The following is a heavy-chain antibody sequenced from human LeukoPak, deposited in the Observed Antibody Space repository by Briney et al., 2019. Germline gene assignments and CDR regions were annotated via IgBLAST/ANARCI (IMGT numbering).Heavy chain of an antibody. CDR2: IIPIFGTA. D-gene: IGHD1-26*01. V-gene: IGHV1-69*05. CDR3: AKSLVGEWTSFDAFDI. J-gene: IGHJ3*02. CDR1: GGTFSSYA. Sequence: SVKVSCKASGGTFSSYAISWVRQAPGQGLEWMGGIIPIFGTANYAQKFQGRVTITTDESTSTAYMELSSLRSEDTAVYYCAKSLVGEWTSFDAFDIWGQGTMVTVSS.